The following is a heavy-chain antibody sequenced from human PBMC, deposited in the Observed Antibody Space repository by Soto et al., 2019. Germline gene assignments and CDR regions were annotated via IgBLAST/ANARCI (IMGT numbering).Heavy chain of an antibody. CDR2: IWYDGSNK. CDR3: AGGRGVRGTIITTYYYYGMDV. V-gene: IGHV3-33*01. Sequence: GGSLGLSCAASGFTFSSYGMHWVRQAPGKGLEWVAVIWYDGSNKYYADSVKGRFTISRDNSKNTLYLQMNSLRAEDTAVYYCAGGRGVRGTIITTYYYYGMDVWGQGTTVTVSS. D-gene: IGHD3-10*01. CDR1: GFTFSSYG. J-gene: IGHJ6*02.